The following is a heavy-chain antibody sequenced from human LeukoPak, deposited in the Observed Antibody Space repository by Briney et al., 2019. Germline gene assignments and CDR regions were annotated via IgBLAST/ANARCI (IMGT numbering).Heavy chain of an antibody. CDR3: ARGRAWYMDY. CDR1: GDSISSYY. V-gene: IGHV4-59*01. CDR2: IYYSGST. Sequence: PSETLSLTCTVSGDSISSYYWSWIRQPPAKGLEWIGYIYYSGSTNYNPSLKSRVTISVDTSKNQFSLKLSSVTAADTAVYYCARGRAWYMDYWGQGTLVTVSS. J-gene: IGHJ4*02. D-gene: IGHD6-19*01.